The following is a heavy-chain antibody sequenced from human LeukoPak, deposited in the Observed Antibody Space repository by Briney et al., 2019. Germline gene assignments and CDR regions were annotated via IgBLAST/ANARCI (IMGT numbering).Heavy chain of an antibody. CDR3: HLGETYYDILTGYNYGMDV. V-gene: IGHV4-31*03. J-gene: IGHJ6*02. D-gene: IGHD3-9*01. Sequence: SETLSLTCTVSGGSISSGGYYWSWIRQHPGKGLEWIGYIYYSGSTYYNPSLKSRVTISVDTSKNQFSLKLSSVTAADTAVYYCHLGETYYDILTGYNYGMDVWGQGTTVTVSS. CDR2: IYYSGST. CDR1: GGSISSGGYY.